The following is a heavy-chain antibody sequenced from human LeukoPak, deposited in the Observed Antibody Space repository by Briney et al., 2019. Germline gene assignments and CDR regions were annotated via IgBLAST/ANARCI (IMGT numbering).Heavy chain of an antibody. Sequence: SETLSLTCTVSGGSISSSSYYWGWIRQPPGKGLEWIGSIYYSGSTYYNPSLKSRVTISVDTSKNQFSLKLSSVTAADTAVYYCARDMNYDSSGYDYWGQGTLVTVSS. CDR3: ARDMNYDSSGYDY. V-gene: IGHV4-39*07. J-gene: IGHJ4*02. CDR2: IYYSGST. D-gene: IGHD3-22*01. CDR1: GGSISSSSYY.